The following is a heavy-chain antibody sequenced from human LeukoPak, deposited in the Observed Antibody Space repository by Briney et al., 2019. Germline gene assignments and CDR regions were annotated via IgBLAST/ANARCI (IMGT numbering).Heavy chain of an antibody. CDR1: GYSFTSYW. V-gene: IGHV5-51*01. J-gene: IGHJ4*02. CDR3: ARFDRDTYGSSWWGFDY. Sequence: KPLQISSMGPGYSFTSYWIGWVRQMPGKGLEWMGIIYPGDSDTRYSPSFQGQVTISADKSISPVYLQWSSLNASDTAMYYCARFDRDTYGSSWWGFDYWGQGTLVTVSS. CDR2: IYPGDSDT. D-gene: IGHD6-13*01.